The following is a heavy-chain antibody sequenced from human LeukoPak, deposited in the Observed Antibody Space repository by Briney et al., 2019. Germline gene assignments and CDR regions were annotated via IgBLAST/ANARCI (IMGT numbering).Heavy chain of an antibody. Sequence: SQTLSLTCAVSGCAISSGGYVWSWIRQPPGKGLEWFGYIYYSGSTYYNPSLKSRVTISVDRSKTHFSLKLSSVTAADTAVYYCARGVYSGYDFGFDYWGQGTLVTVSS. CDR1: GCAISSGGYV. D-gene: IGHD5-12*01. CDR2: IYYSGST. V-gene: IGHV4-30-2*01. CDR3: ARGVYSGYDFGFDY. J-gene: IGHJ4*02.